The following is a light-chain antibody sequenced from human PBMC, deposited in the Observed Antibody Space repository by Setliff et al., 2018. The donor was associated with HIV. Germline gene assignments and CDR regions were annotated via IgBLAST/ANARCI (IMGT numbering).Light chain of an antibody. J-gene: IGLJ1*01. CDR3: SSYTDSSAYV. Sequence: SVLPPPASVSGSPGQSITISCTGTSSDIGRYKHVSWYQQHPGKAPKLIIYEVSNRPSGVSNRFSGSKSGNTASLTISVLQAEDEADYYCSSYTDSSAYVFGTGTKVTV. V-gene: IGLV2-14*01. CDR1: SSDIGRYKH. CDR2: EVS.